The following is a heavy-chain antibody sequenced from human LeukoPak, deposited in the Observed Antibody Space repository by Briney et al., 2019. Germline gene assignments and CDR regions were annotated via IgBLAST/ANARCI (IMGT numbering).Heavy chain of an antibody. Sequence: SETLSLTCTVSGDSLRRYYWNWVRQPAGKGLEWIGRIQASGSTNDNPSLKSRIIMLIDTSKNQFSLKLTSVTAADTAVYYCAKDDLITGGKNWFDLWGQGTLVTVSS. V-gene: IGHV4-4*07. CDR1: GDSLRRYY. D-gene: IGHD2-15*01. CDR2: IQASGST. CDR3: AKDDLITGGKNWFDL. J-gene: IGHJ5*02.